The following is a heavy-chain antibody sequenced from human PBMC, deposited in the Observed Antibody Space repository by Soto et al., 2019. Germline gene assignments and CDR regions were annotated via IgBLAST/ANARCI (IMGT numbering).Heavy chain of an antibody. D-gene: IGHD5-12*01. CDR1: GFTFSNYE. Sequence: GGSLRLSCAASGFTFSNYEMHWVRQAPGKGLEYVSGISNNGAHTDYAKSVKGRFTISRDNSENTLYLQMGSLRAEDMALYYCASRGYVIRWPNVSMVVWCKATTLSVSS. CDR3: ASRGYVIRWPNVSMVV. J-gene: IGHJ6*03. V-gene: IGHV3-64*01. CDR2: ISNNGAHT.